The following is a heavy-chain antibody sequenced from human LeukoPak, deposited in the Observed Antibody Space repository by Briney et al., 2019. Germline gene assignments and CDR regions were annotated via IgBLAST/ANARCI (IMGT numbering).Heavy chain of an antibody. CDR2: MNPNSGNT. Sequence: ASVKVSCKASGYTFTSYDINWVRQATGQGLEWTGWMNPNSGNTGYAQKFQGRVTMTRNTSISTAYMELSSLRSEDTAVYYCARAQRGYSSGYKTPDYWGQGTLVTVSS. V-gene: IGHV1-8*01. D-gene: IGHD3-22*01. CDR1: GYTFTSYD. CDR3: ARAQRGYSSGYKTPDY. J-gene: IGHJ4*02.